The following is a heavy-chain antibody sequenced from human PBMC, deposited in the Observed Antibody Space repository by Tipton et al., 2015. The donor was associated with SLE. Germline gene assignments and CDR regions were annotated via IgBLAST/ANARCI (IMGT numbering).Heavy chain of an antibody. V-gene: IGHV4-4*07. CDR1: GGSISSYY. CDR3: ARDGSGWYEDNYWYFDL. CDR2: IYTSGST. D-gene: IGHD6-19*01. J-gene: IGHJ2*01. Sequence: LSLTCTVSGGSISSYYWSWIRQPAGKGLEWIGRIYTSGSTNYNPSLKSRVTMSVDTSKNQFSLKLSSVTAADTAVYYCARDGSGWYEDNYWYFDLWGRGTLVTVSS.